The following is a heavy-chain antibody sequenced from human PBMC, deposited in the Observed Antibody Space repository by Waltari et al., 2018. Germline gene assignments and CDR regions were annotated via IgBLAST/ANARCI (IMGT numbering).Heavy chain of an antibody. CDR1: GFSFSSYE. J-gene: IGHJ6*02. CDR3: VRDGLGSGRTRVDV. D-gene: IGHD2-2*01. CDR2: ISDSDNSK. Sequence: EAQLVESGGGLVQPGGSLRLSWAASGFSFSSYEMNWVRQAPGKGLEWISYISDSDNSKFYAESGKGRFTVSRDNAKNSLHLEMNSLRAEDTATYYCVRDGLGSGRTRVDVWGQGTTVIVSS. V-gene: IGHV3-48*03.